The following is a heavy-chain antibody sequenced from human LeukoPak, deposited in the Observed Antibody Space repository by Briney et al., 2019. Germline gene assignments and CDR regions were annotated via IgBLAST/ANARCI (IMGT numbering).Heavy chain of an antibody. J-gene: IGHJ4*02. CDR2: MNPDSGNT. Sequence: ASVTVSCKASGYTFTSYDINWVRQATGQGLEWMGWMNPDSGNTGYAQKFQGRVTITRNTSISTAYMELSSLRSEDTAVYYCARSRPPIYCSSTSCYSGYWGQGTLVTVSS. CDR3: ARSRPPIYCSSTSCYSGY. CDR1: GYTFTSYD. D-gene: IGHD2-2*02. V-gene: IGHV1-8*03.